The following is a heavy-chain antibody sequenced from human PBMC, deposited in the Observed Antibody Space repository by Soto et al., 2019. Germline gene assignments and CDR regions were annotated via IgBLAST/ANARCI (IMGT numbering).Heavy chain of an antibody. Sequence: GGSLRLSCAASGFTFSSYWMSWVRQAPGKGLEWVANIKQDGSEKYYVDSVKGRFTISRDNAKNSLYLQMNSLRAEDTAVYYCARDGSSVWQWLLNDYWGQGTLVTVSS. V-gene: IGHV3-7*01. CDR1: GFTFSSYW. D-gene: IGHD6-19*01. CDR3: ARDGSSVWQWLLNDY. CDR2: IKQDGSEK. J-gene: IGHJ4*02.